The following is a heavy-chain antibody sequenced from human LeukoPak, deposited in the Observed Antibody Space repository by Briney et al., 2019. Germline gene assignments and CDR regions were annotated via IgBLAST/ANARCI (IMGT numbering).Heavy chain of an antibody. J-gene: IGHJ4*02. CDR2: ISSGRTI. CDR3: AKDPWGSYRSNFDY. Sequence: PGGSLRLSCAASGFTFSSYEMNWVRQAPGKGLEWVSYISSGRTIYYADSVKGRFTISRDNSKNTLYLQMNSLRAEDTAVYYCAKDPWGSYRSNFDYWGQGTLVTVSS. V-gene: IGHV3-48*03. D-gene: IGHD3-16*02. CDR1: GFTFSSYE.